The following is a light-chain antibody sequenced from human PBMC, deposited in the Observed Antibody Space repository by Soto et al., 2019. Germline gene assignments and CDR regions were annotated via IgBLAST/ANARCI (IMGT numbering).Light chain of an antibody. J-gene: IGLJ1*01. Sequence: ALTQPPSASGSPGQSVTISCTGTSSDVGGYKYVSWHQQYPGKAPKLMIYAVSKRPSGVPDRFSGSKSGNTASLTVSGLQAEDEADYYCSSYAGSNNYVFGTGTKVTVL. V-gene: IGLV2-8*01. CDR2: AVS. CDR3: SSYAGSNNYV. CDR1: SSDVGGYKY.